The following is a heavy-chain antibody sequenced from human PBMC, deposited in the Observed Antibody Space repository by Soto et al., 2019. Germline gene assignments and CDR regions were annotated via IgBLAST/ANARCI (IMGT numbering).Heavy chain of an antibody. Sequence: SETLSLTCTVSGGSISSYYCSWIRQAAGKGLEWIGRIDTSGTTNYNPSLKSRVTMSVDASKSQFSLNLSSVTAADTAVYYCARGPRGYVYYHGMDVWGQGTSVTVSS. V-gene: IGHV4-4*07. CDR2: IDTSGTT. CDR1: GGSISSYY. CDR3: ARGPRGYVYYHGMDV. J-gene: IGHJ6*02. D-gene: IGHD5-18*01.